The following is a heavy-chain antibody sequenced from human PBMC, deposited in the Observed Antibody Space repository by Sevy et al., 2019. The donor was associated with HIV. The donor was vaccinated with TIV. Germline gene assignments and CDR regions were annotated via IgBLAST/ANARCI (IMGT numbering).Heavy chain of an antibody. V-gene: IGHV3-49*03. CDR3: TRGRYTYVPFDY. Sequence: GGSLRLSYTASGFTFGDYAMIWFRQAPGKGLEWVGFIRTKAYGGTTEYAESVKGRFTISRDDSKSIAYLQMNSLKTEDTAVYYCTRGRYTYVPFDYWGQGTLVTVSS. CDR1: GFTFGDYA. J-gene: IGHJ4*02. D-gene: IGHD3-10*02. CDR2: IRTKAYGGTT.